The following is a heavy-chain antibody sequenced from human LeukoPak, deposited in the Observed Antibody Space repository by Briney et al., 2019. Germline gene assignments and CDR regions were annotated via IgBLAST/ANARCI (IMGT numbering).Heavy chain of an antibody. CDR2: IIPIFGTA. CDR1: GGTLSGYA. Sequence: ASVKVSCKASGGTLSGYAISWVRQAPGQGLEWMGGIIPIFGTANYAQKFQGRVTITADESTSTAYMELSSLRSEDTAVYYCARDSGSSSRGPLHYYYYMDVWGKGTTVTVSS. CDR3: ARDSGSSSRGPLHYYYYMDV. D-gene: IGHD6-6*01. V-gene: IGHV1-69*01. J-gene: IGHJ6*03.